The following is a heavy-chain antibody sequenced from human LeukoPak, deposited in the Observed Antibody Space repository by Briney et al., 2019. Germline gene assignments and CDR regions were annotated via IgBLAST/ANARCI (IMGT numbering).Heavy chain of an antibody. CDR1: GGSISSSSYY. V-gene: IGHV4-39*07. Sequence: SETLSPTCTVSGGSISSSSYYWGWIRQPPGKGLEWIGSIYYSGSTYYNPSLKSRVTISVDTSKNQFSLKLSSVTAADTAVYYCAREYGVDAFDIWGQGTMVTVSS. D-gene: IGHD2-8*01. J-gene: IGHJ3*02. CDR2: IYYSGST. CDR3: AREYGVDAFDI.